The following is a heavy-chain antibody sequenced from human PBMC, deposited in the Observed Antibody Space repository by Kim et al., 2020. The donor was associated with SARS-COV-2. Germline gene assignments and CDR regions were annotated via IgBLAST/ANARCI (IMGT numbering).Heavy chain of an antibody. CDR3: ARIMEEWDD. Sequence: DDKYYSTHLTTRLTISKDTSKNQVVLTMTNMDPVDTATYYCARIMEEWDDWGQGTLVTVSS. D-gene: IGHD1-1*01. J-gene: IGHJ4*02. CDR2: DDK. V-gene: IGHV2-70*01.